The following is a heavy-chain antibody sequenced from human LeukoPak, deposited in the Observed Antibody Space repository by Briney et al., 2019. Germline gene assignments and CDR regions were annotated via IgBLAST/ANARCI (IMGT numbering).Heavy chain of an antibody. Sequence: GGSLRLSCAASGFTFSNYWMTWVRQAPGKGLEWVANIKQDGSEKYYVDSVKGRFTTSRDNAKNALYLQMNSLRVEDTAVYYCARVYHSTSGRAIDYWGQGTLVTVSS. CDR2: IKQDGSEK. V-gene: IGHV3-7*01. D-gene: IGHD6-6*01. CDR3: ARVYHSTSGRAIDY. CDR1: GFTFSNYW. J-gene: IGHJ4*02.